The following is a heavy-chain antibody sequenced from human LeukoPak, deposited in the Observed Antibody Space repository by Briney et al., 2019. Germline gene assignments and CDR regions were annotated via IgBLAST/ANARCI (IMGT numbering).Heavy chain of an antibody. D-gene: IGHD2-21*01. J-gene: IGHJ4*02. CDR3: ACHWGAWGDFDV. V-gene: IGHV4-4*08. CDR2: IHTSGST. Sequence: PSETLSLTCTVSGDSSSIYYWSWFRQPPGKGLEWLGYIHTSGSTTYNPSPRGRVAISLDTSKNQFSLRLSSETAADSAVYFCACHWGAWGDFDVWGQGALVTVSS. CDR1: GDSSSIYY.